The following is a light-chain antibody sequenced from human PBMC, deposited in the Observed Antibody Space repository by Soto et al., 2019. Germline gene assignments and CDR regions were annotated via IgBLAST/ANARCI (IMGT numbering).Light chain of an antibody. CDR2: GAS. V-gene: IGKV3-20*01. J-gene: IGKJ4*01. CDR3: QHYDTSLT. CDR1: QSVSRSN. Sequence: EIVLTQSPGTLSLSPGERATLSCRASQSVSRSNFAWYQQKPGQAPRLLIYGASSRATGIPDRFSGAGSGTDFTLSINRLEPEDFAVYYCQHYDTSLTFGGGTKV.